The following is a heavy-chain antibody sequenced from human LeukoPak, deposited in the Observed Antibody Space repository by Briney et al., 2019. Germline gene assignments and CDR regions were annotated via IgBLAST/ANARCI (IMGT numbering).Heavy chain of an antibody. CDR1: GGSISSYY. V-gene: IGHV4-59*01. CDR3: ARVRSSGWQKYFQH. J-gene: IGHJ1*01. CDR2: IYHSGST. D-gene: IGHD6-19*01. Sequence: SETLSLTCTVSGGSISSYYWSWIRQPPGKGLEWIGYIYHSGSTNYNPSLKSRATISVDTSKNQFSLKLSSVTAADTAVYYCARVRSSGWQKYFQHWGQGTLVTVSS.